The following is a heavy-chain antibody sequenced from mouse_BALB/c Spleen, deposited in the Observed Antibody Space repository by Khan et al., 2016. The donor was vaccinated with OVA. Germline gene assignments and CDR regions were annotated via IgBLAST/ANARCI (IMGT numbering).Heavy chain of an antibody. CDR3: ERFYYGSSYFDY. CDR2: IHPSDSET. D-gene: IGHD1-1*01. V-gene: IGHV1S82*01. J-gene: IGHJ2*01. CDR1: GFSFNSYW. Sequence: QVQLQQPGAELVRPGASVKLSCKVSGFSFNSYWLNWVKQRPGQGFEWIGMIHPSDSETRLNQKFKDKATLTVGKSSSTAYLQLSSPTSEDSPVYYCERFYYGSSYFDYWGQGTTLTVSS.